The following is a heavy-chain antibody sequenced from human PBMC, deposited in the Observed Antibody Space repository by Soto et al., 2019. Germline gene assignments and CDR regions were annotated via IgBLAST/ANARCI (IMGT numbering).Heavy chain of an antibody. J-gene: IGHJ4*02. CDR1: GFAFSGYW. CDR3: ARATSVDAY. Sequence: EVQLVESGGDLVQPGGSLRLSCAASGFAFSGYWMSWVRQAPGKGLEGVANIKQDGSEKYYVDSVKGRFTISRDNAKNSLYLQMNSLRVEDTAVYYCARATSVDAYWGPGTLVTVSS. V-gene: IGHV3-7*01. CDR2: IKQDGSEK. D-gene: IGHD5-12*01.